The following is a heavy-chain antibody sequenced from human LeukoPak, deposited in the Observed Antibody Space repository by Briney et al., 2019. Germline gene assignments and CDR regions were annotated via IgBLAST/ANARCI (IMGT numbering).Heavy chain of an antibody. CDR3: ARDHLGSVAATQFDY. CDR1: GFTFSSRDW. Sequence: GGSLRLSCVASGFTFSSRDWMTWVRQAPGKGLEWVANIKQDGSEKNYVDSVKGRFTISRDNAKNPLYLQMNSLRAEDTAVYYCARDHLGSVAATQFDYWGQGTLVTVSS. J-gene: IGHJ4*02. D-gene: IGHD5-12*01. CDR2: IKQDGSEK. V-gene: IGHV3-7*01.